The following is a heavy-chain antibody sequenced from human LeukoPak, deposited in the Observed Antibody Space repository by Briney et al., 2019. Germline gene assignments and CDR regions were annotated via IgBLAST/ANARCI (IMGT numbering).Heavy chain of an antibody. J-gene: IGHJ4*02. Sequence: PSETLSLTCTVSGGSISSYYWSWIRQPPGQGLGWDGYIYYSGSTNYNPSLKSRVTISVDTSKNQFSLKLSSVTAADTAVYYCARHAYPYSRLYYFDYWGQGTLVTVSS. V-gene: IGHV4-59*08. CDR1: GGSISSYY. D-gene: IGHD6-13*01. CDR2: IYYSGST. CDR3: ARHAYPYSRLYYFDY.